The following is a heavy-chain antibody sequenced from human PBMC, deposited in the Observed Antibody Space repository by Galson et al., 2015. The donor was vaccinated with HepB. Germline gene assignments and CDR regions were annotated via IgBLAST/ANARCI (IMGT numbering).Heavy chain of an antibody. CDR1: GFTFSDYY. V-gene: IGHV3-11*06. D-gene: IGHD6-13*01. CDR3: ARVRSSSWYFCDY. J-gene: IGHJ4*02. Sequence: SLRLSCAASGFTFSDYYMSWIRQAPGKGLEWVSYISSSSSYTNYADSVKGRFTISRDNAKNSLYLQMNSLRAEDTAVYYCARVRSSSWYFCDYWGQGTLVTVSS. CDR2: ISSSSSYT.